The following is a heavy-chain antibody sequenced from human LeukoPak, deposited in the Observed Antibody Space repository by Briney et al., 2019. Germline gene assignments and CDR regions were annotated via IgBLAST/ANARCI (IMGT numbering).Heavy chain of an antibody. Sequence: GASVKVSCKASGYTFTRFTMNWVRQAPGQGLEWLGWINTNTGNPTYAQGFTGRLIMSLDTSVSTAYLQISDLQAEDTAVYYCARELGPYYRSLDYWGQGTLVTVSS. D-gene: IGHD1-26*01. CDR3: ARELGPYYRSLDY. J-gene: IGHJ4*02. CDR2: INTNTGNP. CDR1: GYTFTRFT. V-gene: IGHV7-4-1*02.